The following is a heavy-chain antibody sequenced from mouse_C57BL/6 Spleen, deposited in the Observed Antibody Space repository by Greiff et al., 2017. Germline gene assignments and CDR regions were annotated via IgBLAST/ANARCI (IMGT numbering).Heavy chain of an antibody. CDR2: IDPEDGET. CDR1: GFNIKDYY. D-gene: IGHD1-1*01. Sequence: EVQLQQSGAELVKPGASVKLSCTASGFNIKDYYMHWVKQRTEQCLEWIGRIDPEDGETKYAQKFQGKATITADTYSNTAYLTLISLTSEDTAVYYCARDYGSSDDFDYWGQGTTLTVSS. CDR3: ARDYGSSDDFDY. V-gene: IGHV14-2*01. J-gene: IGHJ2*01.